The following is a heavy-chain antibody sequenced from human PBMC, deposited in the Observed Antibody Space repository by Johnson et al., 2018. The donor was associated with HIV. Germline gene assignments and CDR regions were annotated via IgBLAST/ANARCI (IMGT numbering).Heavy chain of an antibody. CDR1: GFTFSSSA. CDR3: ARPSVITTLTTTPWAFDI. J-gene: IGHJ3*02. Sequence: VQLVESGGGVVQPARSLILSCAASGFTFSSSAMHWVRKAPGNGLEWVAIISYDGNHKYYTDSVKGRFTISRDNSKNTLYLQMNSLRAEDTAIYYCARPSVITTLTTTPWAFDIWGQGTMVTVSS. CDR2: ISYDGNHK. V-gene: IGHV3-30*04. D-gene: IGHD4-17*01.